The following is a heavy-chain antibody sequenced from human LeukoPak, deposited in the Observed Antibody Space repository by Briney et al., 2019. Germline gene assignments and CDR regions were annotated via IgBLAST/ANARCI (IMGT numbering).Heavy chain of an antibody. Sequence: GGSLRLSCAASGFTFSSYGMHWVRQAPGRGLEWVAVIRYDGSNKYYADSVKGRFTISRDNSKNTLFLQMNSLRAEDTAVYYCAGDSGNSQGGFDYWGQGSLVTVSS. V-gene: IGHV3-33*08. CDR3: AGDSGNSQGGFDY. CDR1: GFTFSSYG. CDR2: IRYDGSNK. D-gene: IGHD1-26*01. J-gene: IGHJ4*02.